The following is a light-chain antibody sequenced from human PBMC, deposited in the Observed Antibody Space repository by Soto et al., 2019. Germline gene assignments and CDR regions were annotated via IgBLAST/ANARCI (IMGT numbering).Light chain of an antibody. Sequence: DIQMTQSPSSLSASVGDRVTITCGASQSITSYLNWYQQKPGKAPELLIYAASRSQSGVPSRFSGSGSGTDFTLTISSLQPEDFATYYCQQSYNTPYTFGQGTKLEIK. J-gene: IGKJ2*01. CDR1: QSITSY. CDR2: AAS. CDR3: QQSYNTPYT. V-gene: IGKV1-39*01.